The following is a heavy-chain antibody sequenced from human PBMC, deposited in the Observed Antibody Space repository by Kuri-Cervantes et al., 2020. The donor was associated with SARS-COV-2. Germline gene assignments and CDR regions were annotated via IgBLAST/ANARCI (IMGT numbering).Heavy chain of an antibody. J-gene: IGHJ4*02. CDR1: GYSFTSYW. D-gene: IGHD2-21*02. V-gene: IGHV5-51*01. CDR2: IYPGDSDT. Sequence: GESLKISCKGSGYSFTSYWISWVRQMPGKGLEWMGIIYPGDSDTRYSPSFQGQVTISADKSISTAYLQWSSLRSEDTAVYYCARDHCGGDCSHFDYWGQGTLVTVSS. CDR3: ARDHCGGDCSHFDY.